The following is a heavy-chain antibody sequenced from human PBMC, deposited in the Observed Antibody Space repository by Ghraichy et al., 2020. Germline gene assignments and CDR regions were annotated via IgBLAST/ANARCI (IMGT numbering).Heavy chain of an antibody. CDR1: GDSVSSNSAA. V-gene: IGHV6-1*01. J-gene: IGHJ6*02. Sequence: SQTLSLTCAISGDSVSSNSAAWTWIRQSPSRGLEWLGRTYYRSKWYNDYAVSVKSRITVNPDTSRNQFSLQLNSATPEDTAVYYCARGQSFCSGGSCTYGMDVWGQGTTVTVSS. CDR2: TYYRSKWYN. D-gene: IGHD2-15*01. CDR3: ARGQSFCSGGSCTYGMDV.